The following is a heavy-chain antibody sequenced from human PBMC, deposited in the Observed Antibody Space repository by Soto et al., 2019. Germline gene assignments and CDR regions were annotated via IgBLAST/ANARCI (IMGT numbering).Heavy chain of an antibody. CDR1: GGSISSYY. CDR3: ARAAGGYCSSTSCYRSGFYYYYMDV. D-gene: IGHD2-2*01. J-gene: IGHJ6*03. CDR2: IYYSGST. V-gene: IGHV4-59*01. Sequence: SETLSLTCTVSGGSISSYYWSWIRQPPGKGLEWFGYIYYSGSTNYNPSLKSRVTISVDTSKNQFSLKLSSVTAADTAVYYCARAAGGYCSSTSCYRSGFYYYYMDVWGKGTTVT.